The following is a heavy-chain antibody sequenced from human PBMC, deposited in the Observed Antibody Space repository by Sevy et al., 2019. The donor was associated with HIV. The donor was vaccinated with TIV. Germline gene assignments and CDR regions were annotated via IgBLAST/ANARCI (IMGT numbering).Heavy chain of an antibody. CDR2: IKKDESEK. D-gene: IGHD3-22*01. CDR3: ARGNSGSFDY. CDR1: GFSFSNYW. V-gene: IGHV3-7*04. J-gene: IGHJ4*02. Sequence: GGSLRLSCAASGFSFSNYWMHWVRQAPGKGLEWVANIKKDESEKYYVASVKGRFTISRDNVKNSLYLQMNSLRPADTAVYYCARGNSGSFDYWGQGTLVTVSS.